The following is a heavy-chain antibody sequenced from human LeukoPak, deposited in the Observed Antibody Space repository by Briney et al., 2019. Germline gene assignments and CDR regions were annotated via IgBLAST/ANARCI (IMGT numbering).Heavy chain of an antibody. D-gene: IGHD4-23*01. V-gene: IGHV4-34*01. J-gene: IGHJ5*02. CDR2: INHSGST. CDR3: ARGEDGGNSWDWFDP. Sequence: SETLSLTCAVYGGSFSGYYWSWIRQPPGKGLEWIGEINHSGSTNYNPSLKSRVTISVDRSKNQFSLELSSVTAADTAVYFCARGEDGGNSWDWFDPWGQGTLVTVSS. CDR1: GGSFSGYY.